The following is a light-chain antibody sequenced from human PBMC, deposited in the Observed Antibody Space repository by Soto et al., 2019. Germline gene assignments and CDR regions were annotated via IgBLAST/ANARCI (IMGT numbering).Light chain of an antibody. V-gene: IGLV2-11*01. CDR1: SSDVGSSDS. CDR2: TVN. Sequence: QSALIQPPSVSGSPGQSVTISCTGTSSDVGSSDSVSWFQHHPARVPKPMIYTVNARPSGVPDRFSGSKSGTSASLAISGLRSEDEADYYCAAWDDSLSGHVVFGGGTQLTVL. CDR3: AAWDDSLSGHVV. J-gene: IGLJ2*01.